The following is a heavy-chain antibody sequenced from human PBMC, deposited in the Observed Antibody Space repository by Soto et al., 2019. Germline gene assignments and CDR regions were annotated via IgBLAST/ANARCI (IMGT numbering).Heavy chain of an antibody. Sequence: SETLSLTCTVSGGSISSSSYYWGWIRQPPGKGLEWIGSIYYSGSTYYNPSLKSRVTISVDTSKNQFSLKLSSVTAADTAVYYCARHRGYSYGYSGYWGQGTQVTVSS. CDR2: IYYSGST. J-gene: IGHJ4*02. CDR1: GGSISSSSYY. V-gene: IGHV4-39*01. D-gene: IGHD5-18*01. CDR3: ARHRGYSYGYSGY.